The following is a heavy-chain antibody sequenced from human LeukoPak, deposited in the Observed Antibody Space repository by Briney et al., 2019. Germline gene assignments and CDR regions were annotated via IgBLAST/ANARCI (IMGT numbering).Heavy chain of an antibody. CDR3: AKATLLWFGDSPHPLHPRDGYNPFDY. D-gene: IGHD5-24*01. CDR1: GGTFSSYA. J-gene: IGHJ4*02. Sequence: GASVKVSCKASGGTFSSYAISWVRQAPGQGLEWMGGIIPIFGTANYAQKFQGRVTITTDESTSTAYMELSSLRSEDTAVYYCAKATLLWFGDSPHPLHPRDGYNPFDYWGQGTLVTVSS. CDR2: IIPIFGTA. V-gene: IGHV1-69*05.